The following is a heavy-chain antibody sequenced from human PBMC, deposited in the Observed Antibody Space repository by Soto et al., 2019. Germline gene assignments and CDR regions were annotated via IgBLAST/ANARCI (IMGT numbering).Heavy chain of an antibody. D-gene: IGHD4-4*01. CDR2: ISGSGKTI. CDR3: ATDYSNYVGYFDY. J-gene: IGHJ4*02. V-gene: IGHV3-48*03. Sequence: GGSLRLSCAASGFTFSNYEMNWVRQTPGKGLEWVSYISGSGKTIYYADSVKGRFTISRDNAMNSLYLQMNSLRAEDTAVYYCATDYSNYVGYFDYWGQGTLVTVS. CDR1: GFTFSNYE.